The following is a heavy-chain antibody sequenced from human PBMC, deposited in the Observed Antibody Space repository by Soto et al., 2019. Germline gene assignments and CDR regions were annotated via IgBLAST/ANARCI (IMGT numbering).Heavy chain of an antibody. Sequence: EVQLVESGGGLVKPGGSLRLSCAASGFTFSSYSMNWVRQAPGKGLEWVSSISSSSSYIYYADSVKGRFTISRDNAKNSLYLQMNSLRAEDTAVYYCARKMAAAIDAFDIWGQGTMVTSLQ. CDR2: ISSSSSYI. CDR3: ARKMAAAIDAFDI. V-gene: IGHV3-21*01. D-gene: IGHD6-13*01. J-gene: IGHJ3*02. CDR1: GFTFSSYS.